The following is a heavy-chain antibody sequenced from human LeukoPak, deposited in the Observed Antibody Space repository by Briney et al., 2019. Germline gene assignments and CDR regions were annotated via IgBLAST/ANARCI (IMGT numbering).Heavy chain of an antibody. D-gene: IGHD2-2*01. Sequence: GGSLRLSCAASGFTFSSYSMNWVRQAPGKGLEWVSYISSSSSTIYYADSVKGRFTISRDNAKNSLYLQMNSLRAEDTAVCYCARGYCSSTSCYLTDYWGQGTLVTVSS. J-gene: IGHJ4*02. CDR2: ISSSSSTI. CDR1: GFTFSSYS. V-gene: IGHV3-48*04. CDR3: ARGYCSSTSCYLTDY.